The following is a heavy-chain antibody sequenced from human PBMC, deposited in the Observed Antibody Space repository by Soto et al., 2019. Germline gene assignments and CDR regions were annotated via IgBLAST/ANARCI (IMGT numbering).Heavy chain of an antibody. D-gene: IGHD1-26*01. J-gene: IGHJ4*02. CDR1: GFTFSSYA. Sequence: EVQLLESGGGLVQPGGSLRLSCAASGFTFSSYAMSWVRQAPGKGLEWVSAISGSGGSTYYADSVKGRFTISRDNSKDTLYLQMNRLRAEDTAVYYCAKDFAYSGNEDYFDYWGQGTLVTVSS. CDR3: AKDFAYSGNEDYFDY. CDR2: ISGSGGST. V-gene: IGHV3-23*01.